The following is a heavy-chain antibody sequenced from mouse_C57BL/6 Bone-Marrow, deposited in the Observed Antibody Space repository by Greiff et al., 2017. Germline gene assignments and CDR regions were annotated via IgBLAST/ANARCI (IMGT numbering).Heavy chain of an antibody. V-gene: IGHV1-53*01. D-gene: IGHD1-1*01. CDR2: INPSNGGT. CDR1: GYTFTSYW. Sequence: QVQLQQPGPELVKPGASVKLSCKASGYTFTSYWMHWVKQRPGQGLEWIGNINPSNGGTNYNEKFKSKATLTVDKSSSTAYMQLSSLTSEDSAVYYCARSPITTVVATDYWGQGTTLTVSS. CDR3: ARSPITTVVATDY. J-gene: IGHJ2*01.